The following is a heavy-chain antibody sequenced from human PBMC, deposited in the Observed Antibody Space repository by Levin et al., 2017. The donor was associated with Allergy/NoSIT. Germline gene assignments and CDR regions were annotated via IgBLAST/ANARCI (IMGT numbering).Heavy chain of an antibody. CDR1: KFTFSKFW. Sequence: GESLKISCEASKFTFSKFWMTWVRQAPGKGLEWVANINPDGSEKHYVDSVKGRLIIFRDNAKNSLYLQMNSLRADDTAVYYCAKDNSAFDTWGQGTLVTVSS. V-gene: IGHV3-7*01. CDR3: AKDNSAFDT. D-gene: IGHD3-10*01. CDR2: INPDGSEK. J-gene: IGHJ5*02.